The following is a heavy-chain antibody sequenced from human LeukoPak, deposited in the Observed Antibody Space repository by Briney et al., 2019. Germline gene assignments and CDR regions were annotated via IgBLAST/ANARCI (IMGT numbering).Heavy chain of an antibody. CDR2: ISGSGGST. D-gene: IGHD3-10*01. CDR3: ARVRATYYYGSGSYYNFMDV. V-gene: IGHV3-23*01. J-gene: IGHJ6*03. CDR1: GFTFSSYA. Sequence: GGSLRLSCAASGFTFSSYAMSWVRQAPGKGLEWVSAISGSGGSTYYADSVKGRFTISRDNSKNTLYLQMNSLRAEDTAVYYCARVRATYYYGSGSYYNFMDVWGKGTTVTISS.